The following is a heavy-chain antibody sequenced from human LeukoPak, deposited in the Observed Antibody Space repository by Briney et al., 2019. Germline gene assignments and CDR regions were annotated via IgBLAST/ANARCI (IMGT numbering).Heavy chain of an antibody. Sequence: GASVKVSCKASGYTFTSYGISWVRQAPGQGLEWMGWISAYNGNTNYAQKLQGRVTMTTDTSTSTAYMELRSLISDDTAVYYCASGARGGWYPPFDYWGQGTLVTVSS. CDR2: ISAYNGNT. CDR3: ASGARGGWYPPFDY. CDR1: GYTFTSYG. V-gene: IGHV1-18*01. D-gene: IGHD6-19*01. J-gene: IGHJ4*02.